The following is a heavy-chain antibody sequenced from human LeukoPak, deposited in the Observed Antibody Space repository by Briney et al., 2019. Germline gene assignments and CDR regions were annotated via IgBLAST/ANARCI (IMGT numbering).Heavy chain of an antibody. CDR2: IYPGDSDT. CDR1: GYSFTSYW. V-gene: IGHV5-51*01. Sequence: GESLKISCKGSGYSFTSYWIGWVRQMPGKGLEWMGIIYPGDSDTRYSPSFQGQVTISADESISTAYLQWSSLKASDTAMYYCARQSGYYDSSGYQTRAEYFQHWGQGTLVTVSS. J-gene: IGHJ1*01. D-gene: IGHD3-22*01. CDR3: ARQSGYYDSSGYQTRAEYFQH.